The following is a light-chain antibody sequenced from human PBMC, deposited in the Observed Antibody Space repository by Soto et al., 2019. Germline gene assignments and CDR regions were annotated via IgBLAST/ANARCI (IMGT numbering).Light chain of an antibody. V-gene: IGLV2-18*01. CDR3: NLYTSSRTVV. CDR1: SSDVGSYNR. CDR2: EVS. J-gene: IGLJ2*01. Sequence: QSVLTQPASVSGSPGQSITISCTGTSSDVGSYNRVSWYQQPPGTAPKLMIYEVSNRPSGVPDRFSGSKSGNTASLTISGLQAEDEADYYCNLYTSSRTVVFGGGTKLTVL.